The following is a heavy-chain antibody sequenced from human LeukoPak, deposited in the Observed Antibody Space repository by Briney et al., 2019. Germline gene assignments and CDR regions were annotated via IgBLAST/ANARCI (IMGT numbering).Heavy chain of an antibody. V-gene: IGHV4-34*01. CDR2: INHSGST. D-gene: IGHD2-2*02. Sequence: SETLSLTCAVYGGSFSGYYWSWIRQPPGKGLEWIGEINHSGSTNYNPSLKSRVTISVDTSKNQFSLKLSSVTAADTAVYYCARVVTFLYTVSAFDIWGQGTMVTVSS. J-gene: IGHJ3*02. CDR1: GGSFSGYY. CDR3: ARVVTFLYTVSAFDI.